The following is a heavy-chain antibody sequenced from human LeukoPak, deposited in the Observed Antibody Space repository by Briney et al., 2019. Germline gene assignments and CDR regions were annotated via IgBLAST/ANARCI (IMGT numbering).Heavy chain of an antibody. D-gene: IGHD4-17*01. CDR1: GFTFRTYS. J-gene: IGHJ6*03. CDR3: ARAGLRSLYGDYGSHDYYYYMDV. Sequence: GGSLRLSCAASGFTFRTYSMTWVRQAPGKGLEWVSSISSSGSYIYYADSVKGRFTISRDNARNSLYLQMKSLRAEDTAMYYCARAGLRSLYGDYGSHDYYYYMDVWGKGTTVTVSS. CDR2: ISSSGSYI. V-gene: IGHV3-21*01.